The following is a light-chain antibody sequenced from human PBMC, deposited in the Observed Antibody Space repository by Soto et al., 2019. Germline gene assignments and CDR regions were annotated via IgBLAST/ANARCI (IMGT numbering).Light chain of an antibody. CDR3: QHTTTFPLT. CDR1: QGITSW. Sequence: DIQMTQSPSSVSASVGDRVTITCRASQGITSWLAWYQQKPGKAPKLLIYRASNLQSGVPSRFSGSGSGTDFTLTISGLQPADFATYYCQHTTTFPLTFGGETKVEIK. CDR2: RAS. V-gene: IGKV1-12*01. J-gene: IGKJ4*01.